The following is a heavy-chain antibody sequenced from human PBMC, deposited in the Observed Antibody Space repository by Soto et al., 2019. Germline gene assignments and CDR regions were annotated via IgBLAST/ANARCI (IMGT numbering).Heavy chain of an antibody. Sequence: ASVKVSCKASGYTFTSYQMHWVRQAPGQGLEWMGIITPSGGSTTYAQKFQGRLTMTRDTSTSTVYMELSSLRSEDTAVYYCARVNGVYWGQGNLVTVSS. V-gene: IGHV1-46*01. CDR1: GYTFTSYQ. CDR3: ARVNGVY. CDR2: ITPSGGST. J-gene: IGHJ4*02. D-gene: IGHD7-27*01.